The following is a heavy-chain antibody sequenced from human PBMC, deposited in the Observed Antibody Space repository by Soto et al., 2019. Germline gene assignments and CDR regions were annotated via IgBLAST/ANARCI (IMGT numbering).Heavy chain of an antibody. Sequence: PGGSLRLSCAASGFTFSSYGMHWVRQAPGKGLEWVAVISYDGSNKYYADSVKGRFTISRENSKNTLYLQMNGLRAEDTAVYYCAKAYYYDSSSFVYWGQGTLVTVSS. CDR1: GFTFSSYG. CDR2: ISYDGSNK. V-gene: IGHV3-30*18. D-gene: IGHD3-22*01. J-gene: IGHJ4*02. CDR3: AKAYYYDSSSFVY.